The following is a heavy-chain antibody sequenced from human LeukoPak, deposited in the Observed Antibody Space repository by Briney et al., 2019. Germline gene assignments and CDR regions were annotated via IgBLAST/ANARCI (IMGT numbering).Heavy chain of an antibody. CDR3: ARATYYYDSSGGVDY. D-gene: IGHD3-22*01. CDR1: GFTFSSYA. Sequence: GRSLRLSRAASGFTFSSYAMHWVRQAPGKGLEWVAVISYDGSNKYYADSVKGRFTISRDNSKNTLYLQMNSLRAEDTAVYYCARATYYYDSSGGVDYWGQGTLVTVSS. CDR2: ISYDGSNK. V-gene: IGHV3-30*01. J-gene: IGHJ4*02.